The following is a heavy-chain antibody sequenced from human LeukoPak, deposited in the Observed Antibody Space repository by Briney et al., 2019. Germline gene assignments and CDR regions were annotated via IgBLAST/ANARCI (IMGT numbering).Heavy chain of an antibody. D-gene: IGHD5-18*01. V-gene: IGHV1-2*04. CDR1: GYTFTGYY. J-gene: IGHJ4*02. Sequence: EASVKVSCKASGYTFTGYYMHWVRQAPGQGLEWMGWINPNSGGTNYAQKFQGWVTMTRDTSISTAYMELSRLRSDDTAVYYCARSPVDTAMVIAPFDYWGQGTLVTVSS. CDR2: INPNSGGT. CDR3: ARSPVDTAMVIAPFDY.